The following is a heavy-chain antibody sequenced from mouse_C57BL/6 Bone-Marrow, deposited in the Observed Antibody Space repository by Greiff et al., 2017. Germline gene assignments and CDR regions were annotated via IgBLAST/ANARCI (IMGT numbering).Heavy chain of an antibody. V-gene: IGHV1-62-2*01. CDR1: GYTFTEYT. CDR3: ARHEEGIYYGNYDWFAY. J-gene: IGHJ3*01. Sequence: QVQLKESGAELVKPGASVKLSCKASGYTFTEYTIHWVKQRSGQGLEWIGWFYPGSGSIKYNEKFKDKDTLTADKSSSTVYMELSRLTSEDSAVYFCARHEEGIYYGNYDWFAYWGQGTLVTVSA. D-gene: IGHD2-1*01. CDR2: FYPGSGSI.